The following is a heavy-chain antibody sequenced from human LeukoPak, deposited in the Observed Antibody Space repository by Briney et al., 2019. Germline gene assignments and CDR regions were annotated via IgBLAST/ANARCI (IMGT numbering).Heavy chain of an antibody. D-gene: IGHD1-26*01. J-gene: IGHJ4*02. Sequence: GGSLRLSCAASGFTFSSYGMHWVRQAPGKGLEWVAVISYDGSNKYYAGSVKGRFTISRDNSKNTLYLQMNSLRAEDTAVYYCAKEPTSGWELIGFDYWGQGTLVTVSS. CDR2: ISYDGSNK. CDR1: GFTFSSYG. V-gene: IGHV3-30*18. CDR3: AKEPTSGWELIGFDY.